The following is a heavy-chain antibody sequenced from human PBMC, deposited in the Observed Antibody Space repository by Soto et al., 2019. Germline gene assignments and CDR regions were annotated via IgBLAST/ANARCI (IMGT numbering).Heavy chain of an antibody. J-gene: IGHJ6*02. V-gene: IGHV1-18*01. Sequence: QVHLVQSGAEVKKPGASVKVSCKASGYTFTNYDINWVRQAPGQGLEWMGWSSTYTGNTNYAQKLQGRVTMTTDTPTSRAYMELTSLRSDDTAVYYCARGYYYGSGRPAPGGMDVWGQGTTVTVSS. CDR1: GYTFTNYD. CDR3: ARGYYYGSGRPAPGGMDV. D-gene: IGHD3-10*01. CDR2: SSTYTGNT.